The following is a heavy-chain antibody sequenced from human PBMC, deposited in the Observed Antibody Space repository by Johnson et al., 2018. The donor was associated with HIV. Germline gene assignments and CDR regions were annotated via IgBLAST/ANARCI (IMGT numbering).Heavy chain of an antibody. Sequence: VQLVESGGGLVQPGRSLRLSCAASGFTFDDYAMHWVRQVPGKGLEWVSGISWNSGSIGYADSVKGRFTISRDNSKNTLDLQMSSLRAEDTAVYYCAKLEVDTAMVTRSFDAFDIWGQGTMVTVSS. CDR3: AKLEVDTAMVTRSFDAFDI. CDR2: ISWNSGSI. D-gene: IGHD5-18*01. J-gene: IGHJ3*02. V-gene: IGHV3-9*01. CDR1: GFTFDDYA.